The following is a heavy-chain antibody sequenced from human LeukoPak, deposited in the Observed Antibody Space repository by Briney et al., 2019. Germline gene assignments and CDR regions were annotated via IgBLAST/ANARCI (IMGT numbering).Heavy chain of an antibody. D-gene: IGHD3-22*01. J-gene: IGHJ4*02. CDR1: GFTFRSYE. CDR3: ARDISGARYYDL. Sequence: PGGSLRLSCAASGFTFRSYEMNWVRQAPGKGLEWVSYISYSGSTIYYADSVKGRFTISRDNAKNSLYLQMNSLRAEDTAVYHCARDISGARYYDLWGQGTLVTVSS. CDR2: ISYSGSTI. V-gene: IGHV3-48*03.